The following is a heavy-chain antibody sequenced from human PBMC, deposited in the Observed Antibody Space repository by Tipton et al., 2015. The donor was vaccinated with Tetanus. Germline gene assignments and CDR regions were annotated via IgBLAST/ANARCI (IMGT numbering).Heavy chain of an antibody. D-gene: IGHD5-18*01. Sequence: TLSLTCTVSGGSVRSGSYSWNWIRQPPGKGLEWLAYVSYSGRTNSNYSLKSRITVSQDTSKNQFSLRLTSVTAADTAVYYCARHLTYTYTSRYFDYWGLGTLVTVSS. CDR2: VSYSGRT. CDR3: ARHLTYTYTSRYFDY. V-gene: IGHV4-61*01. J-gene: IGHJ4*02. CDR1: GGSVRSGSYS.